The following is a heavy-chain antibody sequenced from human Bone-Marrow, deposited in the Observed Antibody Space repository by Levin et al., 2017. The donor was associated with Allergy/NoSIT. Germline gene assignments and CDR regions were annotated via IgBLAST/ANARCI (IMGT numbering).Heavy chain of an antibody. CDR1: GYTFTSYY. D-gene: IGHD5-18*01. CDR2: INPSGGST. J-gene: IGHJ6*02. Sequence: ASVKVSCKASGYTFTSYYMHWVRQAPGQGLEWMGIINPSGGSTTYAQKLQGRVTMTRDTSTSTVYMELSSLRSEDTAVYYCARVGGYSYGIYGMDVWGQGTTVTVSS. V-gene: IGHV1-46*04. CDR3: ARVGGYSYGIYGMDV.